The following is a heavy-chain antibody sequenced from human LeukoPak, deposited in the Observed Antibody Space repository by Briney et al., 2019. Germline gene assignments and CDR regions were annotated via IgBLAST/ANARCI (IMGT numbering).Heavy chain of an antibody. CDR2: IYYSGST. CDR3: ARSNFGVVHFDY. V-gene: IGHV4-59*01. Sequence: SETLSLTCTVSGGSISSYYWSWIRQPPGKGLEWIGYIYYSGSTNYNPSLKSRVTISVDTSKNQFSLKLSSVTAADTAVYYCARSNFGVVHFDYWAREPWSPSPQ. D-gene: IGHD3-3*01. CDR1: GGSISSYY. J-gene: IGHJ4*02.